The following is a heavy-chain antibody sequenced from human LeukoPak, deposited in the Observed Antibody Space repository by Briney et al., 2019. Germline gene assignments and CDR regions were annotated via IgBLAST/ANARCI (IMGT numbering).Heavy chain of an antibody. Sequence: SVKVSCKATGGTFSSYAISWVRQAPGQGLEWMGGIIPIFGTANYAQKFQGRVTITADESTSPAYMELSSLRSEDTAVYYCAREPIWFGELPYYFDYWGQGTLVTVSS. J-gene: IGHJ4*02. D-gene: IGHD3-10*01. V-gene: IGHV1-69*13. CDR1: GGTFSSYA. CDR3: AREPIWFGELPYYFDY. CDR2: IIPIFGTA.